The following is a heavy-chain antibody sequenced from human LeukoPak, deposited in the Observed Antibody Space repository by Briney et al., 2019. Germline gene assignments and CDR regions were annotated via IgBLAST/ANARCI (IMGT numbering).Heavy chain of an antibody. V-gene: IGHV1-69*04. CDR2: IIPILGIA. CDR3: AKDSGSYHYFDY. J-gene: IGHJ4*02. CDR1: GGTFSSYT. D-gene: IGHD1-26*01. Sequence: SVKVSCKASGGTFSSYTISWVRQAPGQGLEWMGRIIPILGIANYAQKFQGRVTITADKSTGAAYMELSSLGSEDTAVYYCAKDSGSYHYFDYGGQGTLVSVSS.